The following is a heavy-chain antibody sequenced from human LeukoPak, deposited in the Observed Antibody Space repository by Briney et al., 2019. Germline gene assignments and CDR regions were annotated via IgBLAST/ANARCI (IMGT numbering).Heavy chain of an antibody. CDR1: GGSFSGYY. D-gene: IGHD3-22*01. CDR2: INHSGST. CDR3: ARVTMIVVVNWFDP. V-gene: IGHV4-34*01. J-gene: IGHJ5*02. Sequence: KSSETLSLTCAVYGGSFSGYYWSWIRQPPGKGLEWIGEINHSGSTNYNPSLKSRVTIPVDTSKNQFSLKLSSVTAADTAVYYCARVTMIVVVNWFDPWGQGTLVTVSS.